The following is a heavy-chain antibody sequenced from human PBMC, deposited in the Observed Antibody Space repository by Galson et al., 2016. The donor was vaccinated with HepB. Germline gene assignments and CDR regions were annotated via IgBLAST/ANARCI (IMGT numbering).Heavy chain of an antibody. J-gene: IGHJ4*02. Sequence: SLRLSCSASGFTLSSYAMSWVRQAPGQGLRCVTSISGTGGTTYYADSVKGQFTISRDNAKSTMYLQMNGLRAEDTALYYCARDGYNYVPLDSWGQGALVIVSS. V-gene: IGHV3-23*01. D-gene: IGHD5-24*01. CDR3: ARDGYNYVPLDS. CDR1: GFTLSSYA. CDR2: ISGTGGTT.